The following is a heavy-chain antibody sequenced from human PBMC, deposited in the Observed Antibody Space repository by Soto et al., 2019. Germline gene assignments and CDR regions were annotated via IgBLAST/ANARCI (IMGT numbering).Heavy chain of an antibody. D-gene: IGHD5-12*01. Sequence: PSETLSLTCTVSGASISSRDYYCAWIRQPPGKGLEWIGSGYDSGSTYYNPSLRRRVTISVDSSKNQVSLRLSSVTAADTAVYYCARLLRHNYYGMDVWGQGTTVTVSS. J-gene: IGHJ6*02. CDR2: GYDSGST. CDR3: ARLLRHNYYGMDV. V-gene: IGHV4-39*01. CDR1: GASISSRDYY.